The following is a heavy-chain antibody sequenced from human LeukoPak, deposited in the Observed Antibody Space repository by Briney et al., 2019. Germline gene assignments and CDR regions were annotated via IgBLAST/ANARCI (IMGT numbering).Heavy chain of an antibody. CDR2: INHSGST. J-gene: IGHJ4*02. D-gene: IGHD4-23*01. V-gene: IGHV4-34*01. CDR3: ARGFDGGWFNDY. Sequence: SETLSLTCAVYGGSFSGYYWSWIRQPPGKGLEWIGEINHSGSTNYDPALKSRVTISVDTSKNQFSLKLSSVTAADTAVYYCARGFDGGWFNDYWGQGTLVTVSS. CDR1: GGSFSGYY.